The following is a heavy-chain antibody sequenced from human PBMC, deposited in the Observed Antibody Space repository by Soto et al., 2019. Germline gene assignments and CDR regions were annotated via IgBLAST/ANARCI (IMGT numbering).Heavy chain of an antibody. CDR2: ISYDGSKK. D-gene: IGHD4-17*01. V-gene: IGHV3-30-3*01. Sequence: QVQLVESGGGVVQPGKSLRLSCAASGFTLSDFAMHWVRQAPGKGLEWVAVISYDGSKKYFADSVKGRFTISRDNSNNILSLQLNSLRPDDTAVYHCASLVGDFAPYFDYWGPGTLVTVSS. J-gene: IGHJ4*02. CDR3: ASLVGDFAPYFDY. CDR1: GFTLSDFA.